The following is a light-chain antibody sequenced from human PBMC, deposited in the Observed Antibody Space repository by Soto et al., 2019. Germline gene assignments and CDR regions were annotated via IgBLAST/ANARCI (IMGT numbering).Light chain of an antibody. CDR2: AAS. J-gene: IGKJ1*01. CDR1: QSISSY. CDR3: QQSYSTPPT. V-gene: IGKV1-39*01. Sequence: DIQMTQSPSSLSASVGDRVTITCRASQSISSYLNWYQQKPGRAPKVLIYAASNLQSGVPSRFSGSGSGTDFTLTISSLQPADFATYYCQQSYSTPPTFGQGTKVEIK.